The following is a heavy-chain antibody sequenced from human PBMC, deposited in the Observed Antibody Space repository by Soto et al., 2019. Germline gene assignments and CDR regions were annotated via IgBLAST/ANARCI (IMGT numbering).Heavy chain of an antibody. J-gene: IGHJ4*02. CDR2: ISYDGSNK. CDR1: GFTFSSYA. Sequence: AGGSLRLSCAASGFTFSSYAMHWVRQAPGKGLEWVAVISYDGSNKYYADSVKGRFTISRDNSKNTLYLQMNSPRAEDTAVYYCARDLDYWGQGTLVTV. CDR3: ARDLDY. V-gene: IGHV3-30-3*01.